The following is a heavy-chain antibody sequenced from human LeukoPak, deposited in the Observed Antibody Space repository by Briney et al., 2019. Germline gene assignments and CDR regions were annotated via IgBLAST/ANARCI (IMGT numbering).Heavy chain of an antibody. CDR2: ISYDGSNK. CDR3: AKDNRIQLW. D-gene: IGHD5-18*01. Sequence: PGRSLRLSCAASGFTFSSYGMHWVRQAPGKGLEWVAVISYDGSNKYYADSVKGRFTISRDNSKNTLYLQMNSLRAEDTAVYYCAKDNRIQLWWGQGTLAIVS. CDR1: GFTFSSYG. J-gene: IGHJ4*02. V-gene: IGHV3-30*18.